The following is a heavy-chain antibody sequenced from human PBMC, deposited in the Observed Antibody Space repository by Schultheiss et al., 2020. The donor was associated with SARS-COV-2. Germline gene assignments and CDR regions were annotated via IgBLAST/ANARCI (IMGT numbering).Heavy chain of an antibody. CDR3: ARGGLVVPDNAFDI. V-gene: IGHV4-61*01. D-gene: IGHD2-2*01. CDR1: GDSVSSRSYY. CDR2: IYYSGST. J-gene: IGHJ3*02. Sequence: SETLSLTCTVSGDSVSSRSYYWSWIRQPPGKGLEWIGYIYYSGSTNYNPSLKSRVTISVDTSKNQFSLKLSSVTAADTAVYYCARGGLVVPDNAFDIWGRGTMVT.